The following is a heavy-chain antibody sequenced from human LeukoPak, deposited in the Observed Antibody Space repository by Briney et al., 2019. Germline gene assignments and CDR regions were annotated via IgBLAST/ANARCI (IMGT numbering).Heavy chain of an antibody. CDR2: ISSSGSTI. V-gene: IGHV3-48*03. D-gene: IGHD5-18*01. J-gene: IGHJ6*02. CDR3: AKQLGADYYYGMDV. CDR1: GFTFSSYE. Sequence: GGSLRLSCAASGFTFSSYEMNWVRQAPGKGLEWVSSISSSGSTIYYADSVKGRVTISRDNSTNTLYLQMNSLRAEDTAVYYCAKQLGADYYYGMDVWVQGTTVTVSS.